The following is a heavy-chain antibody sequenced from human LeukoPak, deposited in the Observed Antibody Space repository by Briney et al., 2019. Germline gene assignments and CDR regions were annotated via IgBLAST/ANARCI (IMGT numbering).Heavy chain of an antibody. CDR3: ARAYDFWSGYYSSYFDY. CDR2: ISSSYI. V-gene: IGHV3-21*01. D-gene: IGHD3-3*01. Sequence: GGSLRLSCAASGFTFSSYSMNWVRQAPGKGLEWVSSISSSYIYYADSVGGRFTISRDNAKNSLYLQMNSLRAEDTAVYYCARAYDFWSGYYSSYFDYWGQGTLVTVSS. J-gene: IGHJ4*02. CDR1: GFTFSSYS.